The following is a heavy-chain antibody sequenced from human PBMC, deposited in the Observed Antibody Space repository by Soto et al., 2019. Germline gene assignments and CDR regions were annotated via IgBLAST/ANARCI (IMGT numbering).Heavy chain of an antibody. J-gene: IGHJ4*02. CDR2: ISAYNGNT. CDR3: ARDLEYYDILTGYIEKPFDY. D-gene: IGHD3-9*01. V-gene: IGHV1-18*01. Sequence: ASVKVSCKASGYTFTSYGISWVRQAPGQGLEWMGWISAYNGNTNYAQKLQGRVTMATDTSTSTAYMELRSLRSDDTAVYYCARDLEYYDILTGYIEKPFDYWGQGTLVTVSS. CDR1: GYTFTSYG.